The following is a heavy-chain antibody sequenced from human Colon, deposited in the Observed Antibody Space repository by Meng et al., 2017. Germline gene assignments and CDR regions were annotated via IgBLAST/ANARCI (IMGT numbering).Heavy chain of an antibody. CDR3: ARLIAGWPFYFDY. Sequence: QVQPQEAGPGLGRPAETLALTWYGSVCSVSSGSHYWCWIRRPHGKGLKWIGYMLQRGTTKYNPSLKSRVSMSVDTTKNQFYLKLTSVTVADTAVFYCARLIAGWPFYFDYWGQGILVTVSS. V-gene: IGHV4-61*01. CDR1: VCSVSSGSHY. D-gene: IGHD6-19*01. CDR2: MLQRGTT. J-gene: IGHJ4*02.